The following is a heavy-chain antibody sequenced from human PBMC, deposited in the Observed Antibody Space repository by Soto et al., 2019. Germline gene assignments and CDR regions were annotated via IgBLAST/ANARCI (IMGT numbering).Heavy chain of an antibody. V-gene: IGHV6-1*01. J-gene: IGHJ5*02. CDR2: TYYRSKWYN. CDR1: GDSVSSNSAA. D-gene: IGHD1-1*01. Sequence: KQSQTLSLTCAISGDSVSSNSAAWNWIRQSPSRGLEWLGRTYYRSKWYNDYAVSVKSRITINPDTSKNQFSLQLNSVTPEDTAVYYCARGLRLERLNWFDPWGQGTLVTVSS. CDR3: ARGLRLERLNWFDP.